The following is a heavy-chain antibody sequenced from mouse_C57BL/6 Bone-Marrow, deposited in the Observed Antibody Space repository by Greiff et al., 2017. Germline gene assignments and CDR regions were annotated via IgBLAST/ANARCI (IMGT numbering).Heavy chain of an antibody. CDR1: GYTFTSYW. V-gene: IGHV1-50*01. J-gene: IGHJ4*01. Sequence: QVQLQQPGAELVKPGASVKLSCKASGYTFTSYWMQWVKQRPGQGLEWIGEIDPSDSYTNYNQKFKGKATLTVEPSSSTAYRQLSSLTSEDSAVYYCARDSDEYDGDYYAMDYWGQGTSVTVSS. D-gene: IGHD2-4*01. CDR2: IDPSDSYT. CDR3: ARDSDEYDGDYYAMDY.